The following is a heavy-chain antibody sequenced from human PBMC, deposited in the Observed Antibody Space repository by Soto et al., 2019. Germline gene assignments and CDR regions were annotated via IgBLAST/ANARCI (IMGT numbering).Heavy chain of an antibody. CDR1: GYTFTGRY. V-gene: IGHV1-2*02. CDR3: ARDLGGSSSYLGY. Sequence: GASVKVSCKASGYTFTGRYIHWVRQAPGQGLEWMGWINPDYGGATYAQKFQGRVSLTRDTSNSTAYMELSSLRSDDTAVYFYARDLGGSSSYLGYWGQGTPVTVSS. CDR2: INPDYGGA. D-gene: IGHD6-6*01. J-gene: IGHJ4*02.